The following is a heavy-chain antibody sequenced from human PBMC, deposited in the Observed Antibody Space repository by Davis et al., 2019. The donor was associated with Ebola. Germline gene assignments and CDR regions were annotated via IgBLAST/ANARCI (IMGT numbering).Heavy chain of an antibody. Sequence: SETLSLTCAVYGGSFSGYYWSWIRQPPGKGLEWIGYIYYSGRTYYNPSLKSRVTISVDTSKNQFSLKLSSVPAADPAVYYCGGGLGDNGDYGMDVWGQGTTVTVSS. D-gene: IGHD1-26*01. CDR1: GGSFSGYY. CDR3: GGGLGDNGDYGMDV. CDR2: IYYSGRT. J-gene: IGHJ6*02. V-gene: IGHV4-59*06.